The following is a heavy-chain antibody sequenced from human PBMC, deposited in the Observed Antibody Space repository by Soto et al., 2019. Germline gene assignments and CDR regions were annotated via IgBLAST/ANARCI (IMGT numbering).Heavy chain of an antibody. CDR2: IYPGDSDT. D-gene: IGHD3-3*01. J-gene: IGHJ6*02. Sequence: GESLKISCKGSGYSFTSYWIGWVRQMPGKGLEWMGIIYPGDSDTRYSPSFQGQVTISADKSISTAYLQWSSLKATDTAMYYCATHGSYYFWSGYMAGYYYGMDVWGQGTTVTVSS. CDR1: GYSFTSYW. V-gene: IGHV5-51*01. CDR3: ATHGSYYFWSGYMAGYYYGMDV.